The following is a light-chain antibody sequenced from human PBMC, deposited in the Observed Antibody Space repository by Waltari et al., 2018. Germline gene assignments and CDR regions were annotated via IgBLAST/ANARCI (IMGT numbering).Light chain of an antibody. CDR2: NND. CDR3: AAWDDSLTGPV. V-gene: IGLV1-44*01. CDR1: SSNLGGST. Sequence: QSLLTQPPSASGTPGQRVTISCSGDSSNLGGSTVSWYQQIPGAAPKLLIYNNDQRPSGVPERFSGSQSGTSASLAISGLQSEDDGYYYCAAWDDSLTGPVFGIGTKVTVL. J-gene: IGLJ1*01.